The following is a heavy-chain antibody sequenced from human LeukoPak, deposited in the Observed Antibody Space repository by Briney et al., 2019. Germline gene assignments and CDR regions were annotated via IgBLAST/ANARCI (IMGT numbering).Heavy chain of an antibody. CDR3: TRGKQLGNNWFDP. V-gene: IGHV4-30-2*01. Sequence: SQTLSLTCAVSGGSISSGGYSWSWIRQPPGKGLEWIGYIYHSGSTYYNPSLKSRVTISVDRSKNQFSLKLSSVTAADTAVYYCTRGKQLGNNWFDPWGQGTLVTVSS. J-gene: IGHJ5*02. CDR2: IYHSGST. CDR1: GGSISSGGYS. D-gene: IGHD6-13*01.